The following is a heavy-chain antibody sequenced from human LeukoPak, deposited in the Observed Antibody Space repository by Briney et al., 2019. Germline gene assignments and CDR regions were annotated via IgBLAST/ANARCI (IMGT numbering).Heavy chain of an antibody. CDR1: GFTFSNAW. D-gene: IGHD2-2*01. CDR3: TTLSYAAPPT. V-gene: IGHV3-15*01. J-gene: IGHJ5*02. CDR2: VRSETDGGTT. Sequence: GGSLRLSCAASGFTFSNAWMSWVRQAPGKGLEWVSRVRSETDGGTTDYAAPVQGRFTISRDDSKNTLYLQMNSLETDDTAVYYCTTLSYAAPPTWGQGTLVTVSS.